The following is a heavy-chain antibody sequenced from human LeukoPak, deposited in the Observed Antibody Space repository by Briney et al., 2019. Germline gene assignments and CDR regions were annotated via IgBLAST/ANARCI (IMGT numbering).Heavy chain of an antibody. V-gene: IGHV4-34*01. J-gene: IGHJ4*02. CDR3: VRAYDY. Sequence: SETLSLTCAVYGGSFSGSNWSWIRRPPGKGLEWIGEVYNSGSTIYNPSLKSRVTISVDTSKNQLSPNLNSVTAADTAVYYCVRAYDYWGQGTLVTVSS. CDR2: VYNSGST. CDR1: GGSFSGSN.